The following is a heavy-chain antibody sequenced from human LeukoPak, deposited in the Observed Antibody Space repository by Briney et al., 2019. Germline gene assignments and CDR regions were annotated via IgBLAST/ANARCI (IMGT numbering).Heavy chain of an antibody. CDR3: ARVLTTVTPDAFDI. CDR1: GGTFSSYA. CDR2: IIPILGIA. J-gene: IGHJ3*02. Sequence: SVKVSCKASGGTFSSYAISWVRQAPGQGLEWMGRIIPILGIANYAQKFQGRVTITADKATSTAYLELSSLRSQDTAVYYCARVLTTVTPDAFDIWGQGTMVTVSS. V-gene: IGHV1-69*04. D-gene: IGHD4-17*01.